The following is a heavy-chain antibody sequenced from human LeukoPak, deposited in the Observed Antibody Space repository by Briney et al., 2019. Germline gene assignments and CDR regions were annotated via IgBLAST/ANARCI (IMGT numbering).Heavy chain of an antibody. J-gene: IGHJ6*02. Sequence: HPGGSLRLSCAASGFTFSSYAMSWVRQAPGKGLEWVSVMSGSGGSTYYADSVKGRFTISRDNSKNMVYLQMNSLRSEDTAVYYCARDFGEFPENYGMDVWGQGTTVTVSS. CDR2: MSGSGGST. CDR3: ARDFGEFPENYGMDV. CDR1: GFTFSSYA. D-gene: IGHD3-10*01. V-gene: IGHV3-23*01.